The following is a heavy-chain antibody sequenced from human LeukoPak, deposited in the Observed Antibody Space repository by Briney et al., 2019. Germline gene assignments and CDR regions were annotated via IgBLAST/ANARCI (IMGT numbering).Heavy chain of an antibody. D-gene: IGHD2-2*01. V-gene: IGHV6-1*01. CDR2: TYYRSKWYN. CDR1: GDSVSSTSAA. CDR3: ARSIVVVPADYYYYYMDV. Sequence: SQTLSLTCAISGDSVSSTSAAWNWIRQSPSRGLEWLGRTYYRSKWYNDYAVSVKSRITINPDTSKNQFSLQLNSVTPEDTAVYYCARSIVVVPADYYYYYMDVWGKGTTVTVSS. J-gene: IGHJ6*03.